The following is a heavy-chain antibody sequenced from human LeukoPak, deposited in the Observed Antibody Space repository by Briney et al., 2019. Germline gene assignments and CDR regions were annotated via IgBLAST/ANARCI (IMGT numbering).Heavy chain of an antibody. V-gene: IGHV4-4*01. J-gene: IGHJ5*02. CDR2: IYQGGST. D-gene: IGHD7-27*01. Sequence: SETLSLTCAVSGGSISSSKWWTWARQPPGKGLEWIGEIYQGGSTNYNPSLKSRATITVDKSKNQFYLELCSVTAADTAVHCCASGDLGVFGPWGQGILVTVSS. CDR3: ASGDLGVFGP. CDR1: GGSISSSKW.